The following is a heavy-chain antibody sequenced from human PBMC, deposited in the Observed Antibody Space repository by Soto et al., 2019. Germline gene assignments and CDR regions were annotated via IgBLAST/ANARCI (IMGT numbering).Heavy chain of an antibody. CDR1: GGSISSSSYY. J-gene: IGHJ6*03. Sequence: QLQLQESGPGLVKPSETLSLTCTVSGGSISSSSYYWGWIRQPPGKGLEWIGSIYYSGSTYYNPSLKSRVTISVDTSKNQFSLKLSSVTAAETAVYYCARLAPPSPPAANYYYYYYMDVWGKGTTVTVSS. CDR2: IYYSGST. D-gene: IGHD2-2*01. CDR3: ARLAPPSPPAANYYYYYYMDV. V-gene: IGHV4-39*01.